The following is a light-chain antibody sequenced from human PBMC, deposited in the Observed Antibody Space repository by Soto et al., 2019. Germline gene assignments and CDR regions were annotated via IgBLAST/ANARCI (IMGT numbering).Light chain of an antibody. Sequence: DIQMTHSPSTLSGSVLYIVTITFRASQTISSWLAWYQQTPGMAPKVLIYAASNLQSGVPSRFSGSGSGTDFTLTISSLQPEDFVTYYCQQSYSSPITFGQGTRLEIK. CDR2: AAS. CDR3: QQSYSSPIT. J-gene: IGKJ5*01. V-gene: IGKV1-39*01. CDR1: QTISSW.